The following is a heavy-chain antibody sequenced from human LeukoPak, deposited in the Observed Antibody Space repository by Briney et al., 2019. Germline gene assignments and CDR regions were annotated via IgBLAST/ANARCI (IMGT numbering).Heavy chain of an antibody. CDR1: GFTFSSSA. J-gene: IGHJ4*02. Sequence: GGSLRLSCAASGFTFSSSAMSWVRQAPGKGLEWVSSITSAGGGSYYPDSVKGRFTISRDNAENSLYLQMNSLRVEDTAFYYCARDLAYSRLDYWGQGMLVTVSS. D-gene: IGHD5-18*01. V-gene: IGHV3-23*01. CDR3: ARDLAYSRLDY. CDR2: ITSAGGGS.